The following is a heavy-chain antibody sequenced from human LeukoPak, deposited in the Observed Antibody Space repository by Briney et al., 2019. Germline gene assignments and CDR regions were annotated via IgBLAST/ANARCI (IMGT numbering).Heavy chain of an antibody. Sequence: GRSLRLSRAASGFTFNTYTMNWVRQAPGKGLEWVALISYDGTNEYYADSVKGRFTISRDNSKNTVSVQMNSLRIEDTAVYYCARAGGCSGVSCYYYYYGMDVWGKGTTVTVSS. CDR2: ISYDGTNE. D-gene: IGHD2-15*01. V-gene: IGHV3-30*04. CDR3: ARAGGCSGVSCYYYYYGMDV. J-gene: IGHJ6*04. CDR1: GFTFNTYT.